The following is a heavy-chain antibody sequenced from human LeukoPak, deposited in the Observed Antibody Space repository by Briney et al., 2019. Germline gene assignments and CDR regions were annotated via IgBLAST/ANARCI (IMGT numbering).Heavy chain of an antibody. J-gene: IGHJ6*03. CDR1: GDSISGYY. CDR2: IHSSGIT. V-gene: IGHV4-4*09. Sequence: SETLSLTCTVSGDSISGYYYNWIRQPPGKGLEWIGFIHSSGITEYIPSLRGRVTLSVATSKNQLSLKLTSVTAADTAVYYCARLTATPAGSYHYRYIHVWGKGTTVTVSS. CDR3: ARLTATPAGSYHYRYIHV. D-gene: IGHD3-9*01.